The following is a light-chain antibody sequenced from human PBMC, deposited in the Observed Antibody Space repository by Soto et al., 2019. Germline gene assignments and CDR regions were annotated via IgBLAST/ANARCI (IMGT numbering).Light chain of an antibody. Sequence: EIVLTQSPGTLSLSPGERATLSCRASQSVNSNFLAWYQQKPGQAPRLLIYAASTRATGTPDRFSGSRSETDFTLTISRLEPEDFAVYYCQHYGSSPPNTFGQGTKLEFK. CDR2: AAS. CDR3: QHYGSSPPNT. J-gene: IGKJ2*01. V-gene: IGKV3-20*01. CDR1: QSVNSNF.